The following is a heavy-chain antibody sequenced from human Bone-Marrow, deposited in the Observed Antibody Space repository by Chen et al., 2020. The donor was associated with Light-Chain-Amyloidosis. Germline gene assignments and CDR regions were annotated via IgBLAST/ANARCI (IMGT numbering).Heavy chain of an antibody. Sequence: QVQLQQWGAGLLKPSETLSLTCAVYGGSFSGYYWSWIRQPPGKGLEWIGEINHSGSTNYNPSLKSRVTISVDTSKNQFSLKLGSVTAADTAVYYCARGDFRQDYFDYWGQGTLVTVSS. J-gene: IGHJ4*02. CDR1: GGSFSGYY. V-gene: IGHV4-34*01. CDR3: ARGDFRQDYFDY. CDR2: INHSGST.